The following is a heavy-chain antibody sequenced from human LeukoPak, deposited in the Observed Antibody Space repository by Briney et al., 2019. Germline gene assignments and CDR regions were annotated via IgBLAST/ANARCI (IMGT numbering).Heavy chain of an antibody. V-gene: IGHV4-34*01. CDR1: GGSFSGYY. CDR2: INHSGST. J-gene: IGHJ4*02. Sequence: SETLSLTCAVYGGSFSGYYWSWIRQPPGKGLEWIGEINHSGSTNYNPSLKSRVTISVDTSKNQFSLKLSSVTAADTAVYYCARALDHGGNRPFDYWGQGTLVTVSS. CDR3: ARALDHGGNRPFDY. D-gene: IGHD4-23*01.